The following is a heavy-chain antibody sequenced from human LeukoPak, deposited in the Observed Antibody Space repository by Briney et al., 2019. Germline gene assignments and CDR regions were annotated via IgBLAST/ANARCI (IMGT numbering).Heavy chain of an antibody. Sequence: GGSLRLSCAASEFSVSSNYMSWVRQAPGKGLEWVSVTYAGGSTYYADSVKGRFTISRDNSKNALYQQMNSLRAEDTAVYYCAKARYYYDSSGYYFDYWGQGTLVTVSS. J-gene: IGHJ4*02. V-gene: IGHV3-53*01. CDR2: TYAGGST. CDR1: EFSVSSNY. D-gene: IGHD3-22*01. CDR3: AKARYYYDSSGYYFDY.